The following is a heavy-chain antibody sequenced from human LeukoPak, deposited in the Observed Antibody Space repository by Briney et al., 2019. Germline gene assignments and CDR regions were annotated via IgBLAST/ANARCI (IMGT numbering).Heavy chain of an antibody. CDR3: AKDIGNYYDSSGYLRTMPFDY. V-gene: IGHV3-7*03. D-gene: IGHD3-22*01. J-gene: IGHJ4*02. CDR2: IATDGSEK. Sequence: GGPLRLSCAASGFRFSDYWMTWVRQAPGKGLECVANIATDGSEKYYPDSVKGRFTISRDNAKNTLYLQMNSLRAEDTAVYYCAKDIGNYYDSSGYLRTMPFDYWGQGTLVTVSS. CDR1: GFRFSDYW.